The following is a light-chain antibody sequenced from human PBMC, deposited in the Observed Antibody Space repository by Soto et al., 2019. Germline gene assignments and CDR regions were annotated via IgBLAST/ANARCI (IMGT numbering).Light chain of an antibody. V-gene: IGLV2-14*01. CDR3: SSYTRSSLRVI. J-gene: IGLJ2*01. CDR2: EVS. CDR1: SSDIGGYNY. Sequence: QSVLTQPASVSGSPGQSITISCTGTSSDIGGYNYVSWYQQHPGRAPKLMISEVSNRPSGVSNRFSGSKSGNTASLTISVLQAEDDAAYYCSSYTRSSLRVIFGGGTQLTFI.